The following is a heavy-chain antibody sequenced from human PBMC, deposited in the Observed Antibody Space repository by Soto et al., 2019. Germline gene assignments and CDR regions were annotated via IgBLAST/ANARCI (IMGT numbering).Heavy chain of an antibody. D-gene: IGHD1-26*01. CDR3: ARITGSYYPTFFDH. CDR1: GAIFSGDA. Sequence: GASVKVSCKASGAIFSGDAISWVRHAPGQGLEWMGGVLGVFGTAKYAQKFQGRVTITADKSTTTAYMELSSLRSDDTAVYFCARITGSYYPTFFDHWGQGTLVTVSS. CDR2: VLGVFGTA. V-gene: IGHV1-69*06. J-gene: IGHJ4*02.